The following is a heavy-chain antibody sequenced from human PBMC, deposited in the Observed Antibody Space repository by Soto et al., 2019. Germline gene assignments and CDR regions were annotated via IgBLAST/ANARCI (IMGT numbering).Heavy chain of an antibody. CDR1: GFSISGYG. CDR3: AKGAGDRLSLGMDV. Sequence: QVHLVESGGGVVQPGWSLRLSCAASGFSISGYGMEWVRQAPGKGLEWVALISYDGSNTYYADSVKGRFTISRDNSKDTLFLQMTGLRREDTAVYYCAKGAGDRLSLGMDVWGQGTTVTVSS. J-gene: IGHJ6*02. CDR2: ISYDGSNT. V-gene: IGHV3-30*18. D-gene: IGHD1-26*01.